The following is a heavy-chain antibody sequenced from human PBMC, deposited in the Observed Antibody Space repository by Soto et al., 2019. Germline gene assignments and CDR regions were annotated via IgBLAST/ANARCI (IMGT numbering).Heavy chain of an antibody. V-gene: IGHV2-5*01. Sequence: GPTLVNPTQTLTLTCTFSGFSLSTNGVGVGWIRQPPGQALEWLAVIYWNNDKRYNSFLRSRLTITKDTSRNQVDLTMTNMDPVDTATYYSAQSTSFVPRALDYWGQGTVVTVSS. CDR1: GFSLSTNGVG. CDR2: IYWNNDK. D-gene: IGHD6-6*01. CDR3: AQSTSFVPRALDY. J-gene: IGHJ4*02.